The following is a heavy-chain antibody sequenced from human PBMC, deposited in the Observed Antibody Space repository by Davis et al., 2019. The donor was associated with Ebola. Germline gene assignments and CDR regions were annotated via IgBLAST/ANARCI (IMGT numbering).Heavy chain of an antibody. CDR2: IYPGDSDT. J-gene: IGHJ4*02. V-gene: IGHV5-51*01. CDR1: GYRFTSYY. Sequence: GESLKISCKGSGYRFTSYYIAWVRHMPGKGLEWMGIIYPGDSDTTYSPSFQGQVTISADKSIGTAYLQWSSLKASDTAMYYCARRDYYGSGNFFDYWGQGTLVTVSS. D-gene: IGHD3-10*01. CDR3: ARRDYYGSGNFFDY.